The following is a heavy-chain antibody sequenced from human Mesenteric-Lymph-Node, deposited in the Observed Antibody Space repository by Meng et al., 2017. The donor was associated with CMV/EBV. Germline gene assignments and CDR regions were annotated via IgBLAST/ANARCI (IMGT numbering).Heavy chain of an antibody. CDR3: ARRGNYDSDYSEY. V-gene: IGHV4-39*01. J-gene: IGHJ4*02. Sequence: QLMEAGPGLVKPSETLSLSCIVSGDSISNSTYYWTWIRQPPGKGLEWIGSVHHSGTTYYNPSLKGRLTISVDTSANLFSLRLTTVTAADTATYYCARRGNYDSDYSEYWGQGTLVTVSS. D-gene: IGHD3-22*01. CDR2: VHHSGTT. CDR1: GDSISNSTYY.